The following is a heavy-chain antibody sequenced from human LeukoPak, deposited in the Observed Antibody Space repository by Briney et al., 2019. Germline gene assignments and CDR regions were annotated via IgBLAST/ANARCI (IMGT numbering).Heavy chain of an antibody. CDR2: ISGSGGST. Sequence: PGGSLRLSCAASGFTFSSYSMNWVRQAPGKGLEWVSAISGSGGSTYYADSVKGRFTISRDNSKNTLYLQMNSLRAEDTAVYYCAKDRATTIFGVGKFDYWGQGTLVTVSS. D-gene: IGHD3-3*01. J-gene: IGHJ4*02. CDR1: GFTFSSYS. V-gene: IGHV3-23*01. CDR3: AKDRATTIFGVGKFDY.